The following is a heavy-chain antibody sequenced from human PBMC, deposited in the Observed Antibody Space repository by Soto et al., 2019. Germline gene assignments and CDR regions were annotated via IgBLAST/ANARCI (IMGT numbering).Heavy chain of an antibody. Sequence: SGPTLVNPTQTLTLTCTFSGFSLSTSGVGVGWIRQPPGKALEWLALIYWDDDKRYSPSLKSRLTITKDTSKNQVVLTMTNMDPVDTATYYCAHATYYDFSGPIFRIGFGYWGQGTLVTVSS. V-gene: IGHV2-5*02. CDR2: IYWDDDK. CDR3: AHATYYDFSGPIFRIGFGY. J-gene: IGHJ4*02. CDR1: GFSLSTSGVG. D-gene: IGHD3-3*01.